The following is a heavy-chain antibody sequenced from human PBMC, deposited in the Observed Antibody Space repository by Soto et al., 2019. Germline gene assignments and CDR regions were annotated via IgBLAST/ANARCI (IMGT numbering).Heavy chain of an antibody. Sequence: ASVKVSCKASGYTFTSYGINWVRQAPGQGLEWMGWISASLGITNYAQKLQGRVTITADKSTSTAYMELSSLRSEDTAVYYCTTQQLASLDYWGQGTLVTVSS. CDR3: TTQQLASLDY. D-gene: IGHD6-13*01. CDR2: ISASLGIT. V-gene: IGHV1-18*01. CDR1: GYTFTSYG. J-gene: IGHJ4*02.